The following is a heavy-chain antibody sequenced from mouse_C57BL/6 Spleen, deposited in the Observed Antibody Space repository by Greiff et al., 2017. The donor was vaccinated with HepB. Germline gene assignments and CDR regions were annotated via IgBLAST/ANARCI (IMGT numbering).Heavy chain of an antibody. D-gene: IGHD1-1*01. CDR3: ARDNSPNYYGSSWFAY. V-gene: IGHV5-4*01. Sequence: EVKLMESGGGLVKPGGSLKLSCAASGFTFSSYAMSWVRQTPEKRLEWVATISDGGSYTYYPDNVKGRFTISRDNAKNNLYLQMSHLKSEDTAMYYCARDNSPNYYGSSWFAYWGQGTLVTVS. CDR1: GFTFSSYA. J-gene: IGHJ3*01. CDR2: ISDGGSYT.